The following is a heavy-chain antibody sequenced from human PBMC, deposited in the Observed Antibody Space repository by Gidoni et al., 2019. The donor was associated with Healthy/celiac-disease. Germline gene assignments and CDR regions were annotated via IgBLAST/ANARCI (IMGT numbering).Heavy chain of an antibody. CDR1: GFTFSSYS. CDR3: AADSSGRPYFQH. J-gene: IGHJ1*01. CDR2: ISSSSSYI. V-gene: IGHV3-21*01. Sequence: EVQLVESGGGLVKPGGSLRLSCAASGFTFSSYSMNWVRQAPGNGLEWVSSISSSSSYIYYADSVKGRFTISRDNAKNSLYLQMNSLRAEDTAVYYCAADSSGRPYFQHWGQGTLVTVSS. D-gene: IGHD6-19*01.